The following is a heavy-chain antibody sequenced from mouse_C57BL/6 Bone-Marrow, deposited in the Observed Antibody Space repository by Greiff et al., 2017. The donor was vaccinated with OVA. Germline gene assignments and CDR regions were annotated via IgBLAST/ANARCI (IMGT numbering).Heavy chain of an antibody. Sequence: VQLKQSGAELVKPGASVKLSCKASGYTFTSYWMQWVKQRPGQGLEWIGEIDPSDSYTNYNQKFKGKATLTVDTSSSTAYMQLSSLTSEDSAVYYCARGGNYVDWYFDVWGTGTTVTVSS. J-gene: IGHJ1*03. CDR2: IDPSDSYT. D-gene: IGHD2-1*01. CDR3: ARGGNYVDWYFDV. CDR1: GYTFTSYW. V-gene: IGHV1-50*01.